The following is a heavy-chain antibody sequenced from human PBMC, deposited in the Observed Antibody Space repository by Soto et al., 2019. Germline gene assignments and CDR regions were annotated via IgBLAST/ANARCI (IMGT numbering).Heavy chain of an antibody. Sequence: QVRLVQSGAEVKKPGSSVNLSCKASGGTFSNLAINWVRQAPGQGLEWMGGITPLLGAADHAQKFQGRVSIIADESTTTVYPGLSSLKSDDTAMSYCAPDGQITLFGGASAPYAMDVWGQGTTVTVSS. CDR1: GGTFSNLA. CDR3: APDGQITLFGGASAPYAMDV. D-gene: IGHD3-3*01. CDR2: ITPLLGAA. V-gene: IGHV1-69*11. J-gene: IGHJ6*02.